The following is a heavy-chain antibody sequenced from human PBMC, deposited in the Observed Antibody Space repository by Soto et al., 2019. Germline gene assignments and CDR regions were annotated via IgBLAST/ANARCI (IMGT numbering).Heavy chain of an antibody. V-gene: IGHV4-59*01. D-gene: IGHD2-15*01. CDR3: ARDLKEYCSDGKCNWFDP. Sequence: QVKLQESGPGLVKPSDTLSLTCTVSGASITTYYWSWIRQPPGKGLEWIGYISYSGSTDYNPSLKSRVTISFDASKNQISLQVRSATAADAAVYYCARDLKEYCSDGKCNWFDPWGQGTLVTVSS. CDR2: ISYSGST. CDR1: GASITTYY. J-gene: IGHJ5*02.